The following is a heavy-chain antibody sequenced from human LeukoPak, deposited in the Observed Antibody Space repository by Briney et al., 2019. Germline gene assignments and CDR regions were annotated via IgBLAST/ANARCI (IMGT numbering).Heavy chain of an antibody. CDR3: AKDLRERGDLDY. J-gene: IGHJ4*02. V-gene: IGHV1-69*13. CDR2: IFPIFGTT. Sequence: SVKVSSMPSRVTLISYSLSWVRPAPGRGREWMRGIFPIFGTTNYAQKFQGRVTITPDETTSTAYMELSSPRYAGTAAYYCAKDLRERGDLDYWGQGTRVTVSS. D-gene: IGHD3-10*01. CDR1: RVTLISYS.